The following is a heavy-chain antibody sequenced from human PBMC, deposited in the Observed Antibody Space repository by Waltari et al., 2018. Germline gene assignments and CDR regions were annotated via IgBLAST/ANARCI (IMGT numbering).Heavy chain of an antibody. V-gene: IGHV3-23*03. J-gene: IGHJ4*02. CDR1: GFTFSSYA. D-gene: IGHD5-12*01. CDR3: AKGSRDGYNFVDY. Sequence: EVQLLESGGGLVQPGGSLRLSCAASGFTFSSYAMSWVRQAPGKGLEWVSVIYSGGSTYYADSVKGRFTISRDNSKNTLYLQMNSLRAEDTAVYYCAKGSRDGYNFVDYWGQGTLVTVSS. CDR2: IYSGGST.